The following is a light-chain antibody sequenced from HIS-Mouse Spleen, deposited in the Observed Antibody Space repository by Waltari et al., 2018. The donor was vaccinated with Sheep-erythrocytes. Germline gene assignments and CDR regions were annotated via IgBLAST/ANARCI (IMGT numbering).Light chain of an antibody. CDR2: DVS. Sequence: QSALTQPASVSGSPGQSITISCTGTSSVVGIYNLVSWYQQHPGKAPKLMIYDVSKRPSGVPDRFSCSKSGNTASLTISGLQAEDEADYYCCSYAGSYNHVFATGTKVTVL. CDR1: SSVVGIYNL. CDR3: CSYAGSYNHV. J-gene: IGLJ1*01. V-gene: IGLV2-23*02.